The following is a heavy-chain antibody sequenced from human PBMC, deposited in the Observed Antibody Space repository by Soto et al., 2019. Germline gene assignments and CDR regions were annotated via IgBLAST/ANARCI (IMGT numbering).Heavy chain of an antibody. CDR1: GGSISSSSYY. J-gene: IGHJ5*02. V-gene: IGHV4-39*01. D-gene: IGHD3-22*01. CDR2: IYYSGST. Sequence: AETLSLTCTVSGGSISSSSYYWGWIRQPPGKGLEWIGSIYYSGSTYYNPSLKSRVTISVDTSKKQFSLKLSSVTAADTAVYYCARQPTYYSDSSGYYYFPWGQGTLVTVS. CDR3: ARQPTYYSDSSGYYYFP.